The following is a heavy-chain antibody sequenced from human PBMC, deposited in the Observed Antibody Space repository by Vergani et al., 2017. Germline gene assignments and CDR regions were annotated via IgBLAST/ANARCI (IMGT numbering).Heavy chain of an antibody. J-gene: IGHJ2*01. CDR2: IWYDGSNK. D-gene: IGHD2-2*01. CDR3: ASEEVVPAANHWYFDL. V-gene: IGHV3-33*01. CDR1: GFTFSSYG. Sequence: QVQLVESGGGVVQPGRSLRLSCAASGFTFSSYGMHWVRQAPGKGLEWVAVIWYDGSNKYYADSVKGRFTISRDNSKNTLYLQMTSLRAEDTAVYYCASEEVVPAANHWYFDLWGRGTLVTVSS.